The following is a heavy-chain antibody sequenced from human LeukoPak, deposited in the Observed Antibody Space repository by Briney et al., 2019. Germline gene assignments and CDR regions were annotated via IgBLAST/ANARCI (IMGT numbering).Heavy chain of an antibody. CDR2: IYYSGST. J-gene: IGHJ4*02. D-gene: IGHD3-3*01. CDR3: AGDRRAYDFWSGYYQD. V-gene: IGHV4-59*01. CDR1: GGSISSYY. Sequence: SETLSLTCTVSGGSISSYYWRWIRQPPGKGLEWIGYIYYSGSTNYNPSLKSRVTISVDTSKNQFSLKLSSVTAADTAVYYCAGDRRAYDFWSGYYQDWGQGTLVTVSS.